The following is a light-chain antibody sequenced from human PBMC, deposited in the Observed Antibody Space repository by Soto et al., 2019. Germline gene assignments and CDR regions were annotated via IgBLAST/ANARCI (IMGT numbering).Light chain of an antibody. Sequence: EIVMTQSPATLSVSPGERATRSCRASQSISGNLAWYQQKPGQAPRLLIFGASTRATGIPARFSGSGSGTEFTLTISSLQSEDFAVYYCQQYNNWPRTFGQGTEVEIK. J-gene: IGKJ1*01. CDR3: QQYNNWPRT. V-gene: IGKV3-15*01. CDR1: QSISGN. CDR2: GAS.